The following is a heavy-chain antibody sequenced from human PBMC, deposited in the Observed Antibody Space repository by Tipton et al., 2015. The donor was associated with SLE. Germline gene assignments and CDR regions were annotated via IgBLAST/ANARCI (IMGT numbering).Heavy chain of an antibody. CDR3: ATGASGYDWFDP. Sequence: QLVQSGAEVKKPGASVKVSCKTSGFTFTDYYIHWVRQAPGQGLEWMGIINPSGGSTSYAQNFQGRVTMTRDTSTITLYMELSSLRSEDTAVYYCATGASGYDWFDPWGQGTLVTVSS. V-gene: IGHV1-46*01. CDR1: GFTFTDYY. J-gene: IGHJ5*02. D-gene: IGHD5-12*01. CDR2: INPSGGST.